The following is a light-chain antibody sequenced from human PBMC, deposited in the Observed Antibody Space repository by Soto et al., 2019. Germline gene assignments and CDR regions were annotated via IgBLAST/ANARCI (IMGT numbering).Light chain of an antibody. J-gene: IGLJ1*01. Sequence: QSALTQPASVSGSPGQSITISRTRTSSDVGAYIFVSWYQQYPGKAPKLMIYDITNRPSGVSNRFSGSKAGNTASLTISGLQAEDEADYYCVSFTTSKSYGFGTGTKVTVL. V-gene: IGLV2-14*01. CDR2: DIT. CDR3: VSFTTSKSYG. CDR1: SSDVGAYIF.